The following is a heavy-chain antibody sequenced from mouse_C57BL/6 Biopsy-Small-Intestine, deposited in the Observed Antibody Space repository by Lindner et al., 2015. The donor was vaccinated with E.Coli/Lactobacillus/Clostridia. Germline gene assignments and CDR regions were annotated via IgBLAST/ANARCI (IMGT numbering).Heavy chain of an antibody. CDR3: ARTGGNYGYFDV. CDR2: IYPYNGVS. V-gene: IGHV1-31*01. J-gene: IGHJ1*03. Sequence: VQLQESGAELVKPGASVKLSCKASGYSFTGYFMHWVKQSHGNILDWIGFIYPYNGVSSYNQKFKGKAALTVDKSSSTAYMELRSLTSEDSAVYYCARTGGNYGYFDVWGTGTTVTISS. CDR1: GYSFTGYF. D-gene: IGHD2-1*01.